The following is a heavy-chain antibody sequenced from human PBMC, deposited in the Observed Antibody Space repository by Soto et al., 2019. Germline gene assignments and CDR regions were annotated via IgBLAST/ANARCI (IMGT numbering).Heavy chain of an antibody. J-gene: IGHJ1*01. CDR2: IWYDGSNK. V-gene: IGHV3-33*01. Sequence: GGSLSLSCAASGFTFSSYGMNGVRQAPGKGLEGVAVIWYDGSNKYYADSVKGRFTISRDNSKNTLYLQMNSLRAEDTAVYYCARDHSVTAEYFQHWGQGTLVTVSS. CDR3: ARDHSVTAEYFQH. D-gene: IGHD4-4*01. CDR1: GFTFSSYG.